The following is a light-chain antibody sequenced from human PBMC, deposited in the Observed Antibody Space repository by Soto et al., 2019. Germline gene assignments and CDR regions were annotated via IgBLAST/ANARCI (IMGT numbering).Light chain of an antibody. CDR2: WAS. V-gene: IGKV4-1*01. CDR1: QTLLYSYNKKDC. Sequence: DIVMTQSPDSLAVSLGERATINCKSSQTLLYSYNKKDCISWYQQRPGQSPKVLISWASTRESGVPDRFTGGGSGTHFTLTISNLQPEDVAVYYCQQYYSNPLTFGQGTKVEI. J-gene: IGKJ1*01. CDR3: QQYYSNPLT.